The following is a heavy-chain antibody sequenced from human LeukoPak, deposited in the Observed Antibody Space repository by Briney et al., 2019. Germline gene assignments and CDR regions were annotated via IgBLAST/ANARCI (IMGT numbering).Heavy chain of an antibody. CDR2: TYPGDSDA. D-gene: IGHD1-26*01. V-gene: IGHV5-51*01. CDR3: ARRRDLYSGSYYPFDY. J-gene: IGHJ4*02. CDR1: GYSFTSYW. Sequence: GESLKISCKGSGYSFTSYWIGWVRQMPGKGLKWMGITYPGDSDARYSPSFQGQVTISADKSVSTAYLQWSSLKASDTAMYYCARRRDLYSGSYYPFDYWGQGTLVTVSS.